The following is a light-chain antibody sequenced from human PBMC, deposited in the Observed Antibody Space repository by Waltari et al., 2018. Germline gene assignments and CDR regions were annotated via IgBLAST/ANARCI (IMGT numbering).Light chain of an antibody. CDR1: QSVSNSF. J-gene: IGKJ1*01. Sequence: EIVLTQSPGTLSSSPGERATLSCRASQSVSNSFLAWYQQKPGQAPRLLIYGASSRATGIPGRFRGSGSGTDFPLTISRLEPEDFTVYYCQQYGSSPETFGQGTKVEIK. CDR2: GAS. V-gene: IGKV3-20*01. CDR3: QQYGSSPET.